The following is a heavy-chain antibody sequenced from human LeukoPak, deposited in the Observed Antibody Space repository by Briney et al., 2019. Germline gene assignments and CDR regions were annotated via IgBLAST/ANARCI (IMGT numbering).Heavy chain of an antibody. CDR3: TRVVADAFDI. V-gene: IGHV4-59*01. Sequence: SETLSLTCTVSGGSISSYYRSWIRQPPGKGLEWIGYIDYSGSRYYKPSLKSRVTISLDTSKNQFSLKLSSVTAADTAVYYCTRVVADAFDIWGQGTVVTVSS. CDR1: GGSISSYY. J-gene: IGHJ3*02. CDR2: IDYSGSR.